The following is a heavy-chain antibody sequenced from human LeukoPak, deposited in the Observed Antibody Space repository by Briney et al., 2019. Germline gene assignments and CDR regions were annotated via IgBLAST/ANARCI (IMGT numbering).Heavy chain of an antibody. V-gene: IGHV4-4*02. CDR1: GDSFNSLDL. D-gene: IGHD6-19*01. Sequence: SGTLSLTCTVSGDSFNSLDLWSWIRQPPGKGLEWIGEINHSGSTNYNPSLKSRVTISVDTSKNQFPLKLSSVTAADTAVYYCARGNKWLQKRWRFDYWGQGALVTVSS. CDR2: INHSGST. CDR3: ARGNKWLQKRWRFDY. J-gene: IGHJ4*02.